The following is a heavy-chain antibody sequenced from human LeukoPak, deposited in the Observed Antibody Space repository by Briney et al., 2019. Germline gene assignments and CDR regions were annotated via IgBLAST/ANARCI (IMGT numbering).Heavy chain of an antibody. V-gene: IGHV4-34*01. Sequence: SETLSLTCAVYGGSFSGYYWSWIRRPPGKGLEWIGEINHSGSTNYNPSLKSRVTISVDTSKNQFSLKLSSVTAADTAVYYCARGNRLWFMYYYMDVWGKGTTVTVSS. J-gene: IGHJ6*03. CDR2: INHSGST. D-gene: IGHD5-18*01. CDR3: ARGNRLWFMYYYMDV. CDR1: GGSFSGYY.